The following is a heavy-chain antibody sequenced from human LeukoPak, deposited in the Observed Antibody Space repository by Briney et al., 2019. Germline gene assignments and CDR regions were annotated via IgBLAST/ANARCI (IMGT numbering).Heavy chain of an antibody. CDR1: GGSISSYY. J-gene: IGHJ6*03. CDR2: IYTSGST. D-gene: IGHD3-10*01. V-gene: IGHV4-4*09. Sequence: SETLSLTCAVSGGSISSYYWSWIRQPPGKGLEWIGYIYTSGSTNYNPALERRGTILVETSKNQSSLKLSSVTAAATAVYYCARTGDYYYYYMDVWGKGTTVTVSS. CDR3: ARTGDYYYYYMDV.